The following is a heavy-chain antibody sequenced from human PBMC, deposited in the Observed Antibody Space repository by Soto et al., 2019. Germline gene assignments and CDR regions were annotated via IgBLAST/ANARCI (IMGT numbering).Heavy chain of an antibody. D-gene: IGHD3-22*01. CDR1: GGSISSGDYY. Sequence: SETLSLTCTVSGGSISSGDYYWSWIRQPPEKGLEWIGYIYYSGSTYYNPSLKSRVTISVDTSKNQFSLKLSSVTAADTAVYYCAREIGDYYDSSGYYHPYYFDYWGQGTLVTVSS. J-gene: IGHJ4*02. CDR3: AREIGDYYDSSGYYHPYYFDY. V-gene: IGHV4-30-4*01. CDR2: IYYSGST.